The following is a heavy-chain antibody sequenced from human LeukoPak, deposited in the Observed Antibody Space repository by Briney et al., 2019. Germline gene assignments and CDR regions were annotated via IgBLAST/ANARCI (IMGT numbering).Heavy chain of an antibody. CDR1: GYTLTELS. J-gene: IGHJ4*02. V-gene: IGHV1-24*01. CDR2: FDPEDGET. CDR3: ATALGYCSSTSCRFDY. Sequence: GASVKVSCKVSGYTLTELSMHWVRQAPGKGLEWMGGFDPEDGETIYAQKFQGRVTMTEDTSTDTAYMELSSLRSEDTAVYYCATALGYCSSTSCRFDYWGQGTLVTVSS. D-gene: IGHD2-2*01.